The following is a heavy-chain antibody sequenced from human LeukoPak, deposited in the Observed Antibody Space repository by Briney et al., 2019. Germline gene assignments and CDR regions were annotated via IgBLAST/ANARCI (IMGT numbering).Heavy chain of an antibody. CDR1: GGSISSYY. CDR3: VHYYDSSGRGY. Sequence: PSETLSLTCTVSGGSISSYYWSWIRQPAGKGLEWIGRIDTSGSTHYNPSLKSRVTISVDKSKNQFSLKLSSVTAADTAVYYCVHYYDSSGRGYWGQGTLVTVSS. V-gene: IGHV4-4*07. J-gene: IGHJ4*02. CDR2: IDTSGST. D-gene: IGHD3-22*01.